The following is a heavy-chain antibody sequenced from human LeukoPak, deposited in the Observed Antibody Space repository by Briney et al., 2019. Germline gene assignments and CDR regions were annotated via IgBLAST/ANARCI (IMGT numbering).Heavy chain of an antibody. CDR3: AKDPIAAAGHNWFDP. Sequence: GGSPRLSCAASGFTFSSYGMHWVRQAPGKGLEWVAFIRYDGSNKYYADSVKGRFTISRDNSKNTLYLQMNSLRAEDTAVYYCAKDPIAAAGHNWFDPWGQGTLVTVSS. CDR2: IRYDGSNK. D-gene: IGHD6-13*01. V-gene: IGHV3-30*02. CDR1: GFTFSSYG. J-gene: IGHJ5*02.